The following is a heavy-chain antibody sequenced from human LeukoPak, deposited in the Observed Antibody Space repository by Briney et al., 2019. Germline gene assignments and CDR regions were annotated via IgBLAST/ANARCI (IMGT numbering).Heavy chain of an antibody. CDR1: GGSISSSSYY. J-gene: IGHJ2*01. V-gene: IGHV4-39*01. Sequence: PSETLSLTCTIPGGSISSSSYYWGWIRQPPGKGLEWIGSIFYSGSTYYNPSLKSRVTISVDTSKNQFSLNPSSVTAAAPAVYYCARPATVTTSFWYFDLWGRGTLVTVSS. CDR3: ARPATVTTSFWYFDL. D-gene: IGHD4-17*01. CDR2: IFYSGST.